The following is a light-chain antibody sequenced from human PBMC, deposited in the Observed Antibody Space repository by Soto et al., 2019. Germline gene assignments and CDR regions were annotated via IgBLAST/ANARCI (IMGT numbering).Light chain of an antibody. CDR1: NSNIGRND. Sequence: SVLAQPPSASGTPGQRVTISCSGSNSNIGRNDVTWYQQVPGTAPQCLIYSNDQRPSGVPDRISGSRSGTSASLAISGLQSGDVAEYYCAAWDDTLRARVFGGGTKLTVL. J-gene: IGLJ2*01. V-gene: IGLV1-44*01. CDR2: SND. CDR3: AAWDDTLRARV.